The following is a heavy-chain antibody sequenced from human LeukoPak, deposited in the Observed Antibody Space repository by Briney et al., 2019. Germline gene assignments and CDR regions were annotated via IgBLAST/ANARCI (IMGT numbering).Heavy chain of an antibody. CDR3: ARPIYTSSWYAFDI. V-gene: IGHV4-59*08. Sequence: PSETLSLACIVSGGSVTTYYWTWIRQPPGKGLEWIGYVYYSGNTNYNPSLESRVTISVDIPKNRVSLRLSSVTAADTAVYYCARPIYTSSWYAFDIWGQGTTVTVSS. J-gene: IGHJ3*02. D-gene: IGHD6-13*01. CDR2: VYYSGNT. CDR1: GGSVTTYY.